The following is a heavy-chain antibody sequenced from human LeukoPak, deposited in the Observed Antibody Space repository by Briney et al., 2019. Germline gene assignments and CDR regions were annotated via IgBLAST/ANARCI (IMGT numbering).Heavy chain of an antibody. V-gene: IGHV3-9*01. Sequence: GRSLTLSFAASGFTFDDYSMHWARPAPGGGLELVSGISWNSDSAVYADSVKGRFTISRDSAKNSLYLQMNSLRTEDTALYYCAKDRTYSAYAALDYWGQGTLVTVSS. CDR2: ISWNSDSA. CDR3: AKDRTYSAYAALDY. D-gene: IGHD5-12*01. CDR1: GFTFDDYS. J-gene: IGHJ4*02.